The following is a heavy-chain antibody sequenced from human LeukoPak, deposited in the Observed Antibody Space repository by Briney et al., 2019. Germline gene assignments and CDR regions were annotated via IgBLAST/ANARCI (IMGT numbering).Heavy chain of an antibody. D-gene: IGHD3-22*01. J-gene: IGHJ4*02. CDR3: ALGADYYDSSTTFDY. CDR2: IYYSGST. V-gene: IGHV4-59*05. CDR1: GDSFSDYY. Sequence: PSETLSLTCAVYGDSFSDYYWNWFRQPPGKGLEWIGSIYYSGSTYYNPSLKSRVTISVDTSKNQFSLKLSSVTAADTAVYYCALGADYYDSSTTFDYWGQGTLVTVSS.